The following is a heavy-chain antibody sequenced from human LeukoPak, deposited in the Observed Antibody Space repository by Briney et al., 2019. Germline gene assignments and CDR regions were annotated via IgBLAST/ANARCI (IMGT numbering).Heavy chain of an antibody. J-gene: IGHJ4*02. V-gene: IGHV3-9*03. CDR1: GFTFDDYA. D-gene: IGHD3-22*01. CDR2: ISWNSGSI. Sequence: GGSLRLSCAASGFTFDDYAMHWVRQAPGKGLEWVSGISWNSGSIGYADSVKGRFTISRDNAKNSLYLQMNSLSAEDMALYYCARETWDGTYYYDSSGSPVYYFDYWGQGTLVTVSS. CDR3: ARETWDGTYYYDSSGSPVYYFDY.